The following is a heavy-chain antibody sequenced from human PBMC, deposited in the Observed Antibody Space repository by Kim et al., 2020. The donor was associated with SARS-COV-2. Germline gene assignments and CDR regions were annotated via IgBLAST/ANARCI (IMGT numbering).Heavy chain of an antibody. CDR3: ARYGSGSYNFDY. J-gene: IGHJ4*02. CDR1: GGSISSSSYY. V-gene: IGHV4-39*07. CDR2: IYYSGST. Sequence: SETLSLTCTVSGGSISSSSYYWGWIRQPPGKGLEWIGSIYYSGSTYYNPSLKSRVTISVDTSKNQFSLKLSSVTAADTAVYYCARYGSGSYNFDYWGQGT. D-gene: IGHD3-10*01.